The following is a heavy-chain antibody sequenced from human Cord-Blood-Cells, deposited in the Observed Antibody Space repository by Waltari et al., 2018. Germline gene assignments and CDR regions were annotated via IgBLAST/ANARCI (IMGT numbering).Heavy chain of an antibody. D-gene: IGHD3-9*01. V-gene: IGHV1-2*02. CDR2: INPNSGGT. CDR1: GYTFTGYY. CDR3: ARGLYYDILTGSADAFDI. Sequence: QVQLVQSGAEVKKPGASVKVSCKASGYTFTGYYMHWVRPAPGQGLEWMGWINPNSGGTNYAQKFQGRVTMTRDTSISTAYMELSRLRSDDTAVYYCARGLYYDILTGSADAFDIWGQGTMVTVSS. J-gene: IGHJ3*02.